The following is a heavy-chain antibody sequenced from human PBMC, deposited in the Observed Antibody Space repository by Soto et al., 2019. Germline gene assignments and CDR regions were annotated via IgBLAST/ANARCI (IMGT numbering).Heavy chain of an antibody. CDR1: GYTFTNYY. CDR3: ASERGKMTTVTKTPDY. D-gene: IGHD4-17*01. CDR2: IIPIFGTA. V-gene: IGHV1-69*01. J-gene: IGHJ4*02. Sequence: QVQLVQSGAEVKKPGASVKVSCKASGYTFTNYYMHWVRQAPGQRLEWVGGIIPIFGTANYAQKFQGRVTITADESTSTAYMELSSLRSEDTAVYYCASERGKMTTVTKTPDYWGQGTLVTVSS.